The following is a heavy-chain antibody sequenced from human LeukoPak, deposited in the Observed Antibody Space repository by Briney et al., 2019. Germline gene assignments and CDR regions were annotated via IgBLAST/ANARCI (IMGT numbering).Heavy chain of an antibody. CDR3: AKTRPLDSSSWPHGDY. V-gene: IGHV3-23*01. D-gene: IGHD6-13*01. J-gene: IGHJ4*02. Sequence: PGGSLRLSCAASGFTVSFYAMSWVRQAPGKGLEWVSVIAGGGSSTYYADSVKGRFTISRDNSKNTLYLQMNSLRAEDTAVYYCAKTRPLDSSSWPHGDYWGQGTLVTVSS. CDR1: GFTVSFYA. CDR2: IAGGGSST.